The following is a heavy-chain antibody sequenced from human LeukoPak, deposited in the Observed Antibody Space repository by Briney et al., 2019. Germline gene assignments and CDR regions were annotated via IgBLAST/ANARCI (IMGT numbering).Heavy chain of an antibody. V-gene: IGHV4-59*01. CDR2: IYYSGST. CDR1: GGSISSYY. J-gene: IGHJ6*03. D-gene: IGHD2-2*01. CDR3: ARVGTPGLSRTFDYYYYYMDV. Sequence: SETLSLTCTVSGGSISSYYWSWIRQPPGKGLEWIGYIYYSGSTNYNPSLKSRVTISVDTSKNQFSLKLSSVTAADTAVYYCARVGTPGLSRTFDYYYYYMDVWGKGTTVTVSS.